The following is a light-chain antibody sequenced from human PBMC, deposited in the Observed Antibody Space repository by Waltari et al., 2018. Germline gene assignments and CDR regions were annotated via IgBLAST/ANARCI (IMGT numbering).Light chain of an antibody. CDR2: EVS. J-gene: IGLJ2*01. CDR3: SSYTSSSTLKV. Sequence: QSALTQPASVSGSPGPSLTISCTGTSSDVGGYNYISWYQQHPGKAPKPMIYEVSNRPSGVSNRFSGSKSGNTASLTISGLQAEDEADYYCSSYTSSSTLKVFGGGTKLTVL. V-gene: IGLV2-14*01. CDR1: SSDVGGYNY.